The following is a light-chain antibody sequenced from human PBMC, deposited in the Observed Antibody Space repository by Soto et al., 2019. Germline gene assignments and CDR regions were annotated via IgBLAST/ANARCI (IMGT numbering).Light chain of an antibody. CDR3: QQYGSSPRT. CDR2: GAS. Sequence: EIVMTQSPATLSVSPGERATFSCRAGQSVSSNLAWYQQKPGQAPRLLIYGASSRATGIPDRFSGSGSGTDFTLTISRLEPEDFAVYYCQQYGSSPRTFGQGTKVDI. V-gene: IGKV3-20*01. J-gene: IGKJ1*01. CDR1: QSVSSN.